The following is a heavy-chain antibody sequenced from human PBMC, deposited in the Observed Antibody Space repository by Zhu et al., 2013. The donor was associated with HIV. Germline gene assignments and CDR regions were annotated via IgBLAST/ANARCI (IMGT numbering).Heavy chain of an antibody. CDR3: ARTRGRRAVYYFDY. Sequence: VQLLESGGGLVQPGGALRLSCAASGFPFSIYGIMWVRQAPGKGLEWVSYISSSGSTIYYADSVKGRFTISRDNAKNSLYLQMNSLRAEDTAVYYCARTRGRRAVYYFDYWGQGTLVTVSS. CDR2: ISSSGSTI. CDR1: GFPFSIYG. V-gene: IGHV3-48*04. J-gene: IGHJ4*02.